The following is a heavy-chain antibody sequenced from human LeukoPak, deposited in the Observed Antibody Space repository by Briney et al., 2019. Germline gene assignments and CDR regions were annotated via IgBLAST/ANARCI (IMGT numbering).Heavy chain of an antibody. CDR3: ARDQDYYDSSGHDY. D-gene: IGHD3-22*01. J-gene: IGHJ4*02. Sequence: GSSVKFSRKASGGTFSSYAISWVRQAPGQGLEWMGRIIPIFGTANYAQKFQGRVTITTDESTSTAYMELSSLRSEDTAVYYCARDQDYYDSSGHDYWGQGTLVTVSS. CDR1: GGTFSSYA. V-gene: IGHV1-69*05. CDR2: IIPIFGTA.